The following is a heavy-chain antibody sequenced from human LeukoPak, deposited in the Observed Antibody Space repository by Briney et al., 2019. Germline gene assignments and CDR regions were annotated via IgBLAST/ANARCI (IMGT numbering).Heavy chain of an antibody. Sequence: SQTLSLTCSVSGGSISSGRYYWSWVRQPAGKGLEGIGRIYTSGSTNFNPSLKSRVTISVDTSKNQFSLKLGSVTAADTAVYYCASWVLSGYFDYWGQGTLVTVSS. V-gene: IGHV4-61*02. J-gene: IGHJ4*02. D-gene: IGHD2-15*01. CDR3: ASWVLSGYFDY. CDR2: IYTSGST. CDR1: GGSISSGRYY.